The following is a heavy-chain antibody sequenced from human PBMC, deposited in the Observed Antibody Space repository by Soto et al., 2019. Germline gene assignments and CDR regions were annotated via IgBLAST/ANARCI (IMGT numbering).Heavy chain of an antibody. J-gene: IGHJ6*02. Sequence: PGESLKISCKGSGNSFTNYWIAWVRQMPGKGLEWMGIIYPGDSNTRYSPSFQGQVTISADKSISTAYLQWSSLKASDTAMYYCATLEATTNYFYFGMDVWGQGTTVTVSS. CDR2: IYPGDSNT. CDR3: ATLEATTNYFYFGMDV. V-gene: IGHV5-51*01. D-gene: IGHD1-1*01. CDR1: GNSFTNYW.